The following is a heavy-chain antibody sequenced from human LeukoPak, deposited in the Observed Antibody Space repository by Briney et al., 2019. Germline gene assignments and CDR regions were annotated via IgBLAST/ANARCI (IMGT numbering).Heavy chain of an antibody. CDR3: ARGPYDFWSGYPPGPFDY. Sequence: GGSLRLSCAASGFTFSSYAMSWVRQAPGKGLEWVSYISSSSSTIYYADSVKGRFTISRDNAKNSLYLQMNSLRAEDTAVYYCARGPYDFWSGYPPGPFDYWGQGTLVTVSS. J-gene: IGHJ4*02. V-gene: IGHV3-48*01. CDR2: ISSSSSTI. D-gene: IGHD3-3*01. CDR1: GFTFSSYA.